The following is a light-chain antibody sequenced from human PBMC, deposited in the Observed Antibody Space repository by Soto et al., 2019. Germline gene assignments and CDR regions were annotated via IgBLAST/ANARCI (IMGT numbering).Light chain of an antibody. J-gene: IGLJ3*02. CDR1: NSNIGSNT. CDR2: SNN. V-gene: IGLV1-44*01. CDR3: AAWDDNLNGPHWV. Sequence: QPVLTRPPSASGTPGQRVTISCSGSNSNIGSNTVNWYQQLPGTAPKLLIYSNNQRPSGVPDRFSGSKSGTSASLAISGLQSEDEADYYCAAWDDNLNGPHWVFGGGTKLTVL.